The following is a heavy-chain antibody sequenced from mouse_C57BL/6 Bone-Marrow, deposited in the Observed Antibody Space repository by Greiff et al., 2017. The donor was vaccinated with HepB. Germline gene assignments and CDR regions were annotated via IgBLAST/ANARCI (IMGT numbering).Heavy chain of an antibody. CDR1: GYSITSGYY. CDR2: ISYDGSN. J-gene: IGHJ3*01. V-gene: IGHV3-6*01. CDR3: ARDLRGYGNYVFWFAY. D-gene: IGHD2-1*01. Sequence: EVKLQESGPGLVKPSQSLSLTCSVTGYSITSGYYWNWIRQFPGNKLEWMGYISYDGSNNYNPSLKNRISITRDTSKNQFFLKLNSVTTEDTATYYCARDLRGYGNYVFWFAYWGQGTLVTVSA.